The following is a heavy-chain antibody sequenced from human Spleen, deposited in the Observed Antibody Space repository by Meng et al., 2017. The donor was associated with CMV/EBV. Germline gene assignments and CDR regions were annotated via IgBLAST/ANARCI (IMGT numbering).Heavy chain of an antibody. V-gene: IGHV3-23*01. J-gene: IGHJ3*02. D-gene: IGHD3-22*01. CDR2: ISGSGGST. CDR3: AKGVFYDSSDYAFDI. CDR1: GFTFSNAW. Sequence: GGSLRLSCAASGFTFSNAWMSWVRQAPGKGLEWVSAISGSGGSTYYADSVKGRFTISRDNSKNTLYLQMNSLRAEDTAVYYCAKGVFYDSSDYAFDIWGQGTMVTVSS.